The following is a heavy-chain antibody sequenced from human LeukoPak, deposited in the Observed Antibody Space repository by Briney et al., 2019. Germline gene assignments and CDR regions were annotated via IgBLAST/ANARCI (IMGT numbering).Heavy chain of an antibody. V-gene: IGHV3-64D*06. CDR1: GGSISSYY. CDR3: VKEGSSGWHDY. J-gene: IGHJ4*02. Sequence: PSETLSLTCTVSGGSISSYYWSWIRQAPGKGLEYVSAISSSGASPYYADSVKGRFTISRDNSKNTLYLQMSSLRAEDTAVYYCVKEGSSGWHDYWGQGTLVTVSS. D-gene: IGHD6-19*01. CDR2: ISSSGASP.